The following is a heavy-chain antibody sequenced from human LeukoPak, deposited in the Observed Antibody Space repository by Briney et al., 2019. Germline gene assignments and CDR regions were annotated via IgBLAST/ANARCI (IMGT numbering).Heavy chain of an antibody. Sequence: PSETLSLTCAVYGGSFSGYYWSWIRQPPGKGLEWIGEINHSGSTNYNPSLKSRVTISVDTSKNQFSLKLSSVTAADTAVYYCARGRRVLRFLEWFRDWFDPWGQGTLVTVSS. CDR1: GGSFSGYY. V-gene: IGHV4-34*01. D-gene: IGHD3-3*01. CDR3: ARGRRVLRFLEWFRDWFDP. J-gene: IGHJ5*02. CDR2: INHSGST.